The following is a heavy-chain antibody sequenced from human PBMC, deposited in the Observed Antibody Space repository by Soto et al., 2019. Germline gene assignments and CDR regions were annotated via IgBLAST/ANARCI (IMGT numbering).Heavy chain of an antibody. Sequence: QVQLVQSGAEVKKPGASVKVSCKASGYTFTSYAMHRVRQAPGQRLEWMGWINAGNGNTKYSQKFQGRVTITRDTSASTAYMELSSLRSEDTAVYYCAREEVDDSSGYYYGYYFDYWGQGTLVTVSS. J-gene: IGHJ4*02. CDR1: GYTFTSYA. CDR2: INAGNGNT. V-gene: IGHV1-3*01. CDR3: AREEVDDSSGYYYGYYFDY. D-gene: IGHD3-22*01.